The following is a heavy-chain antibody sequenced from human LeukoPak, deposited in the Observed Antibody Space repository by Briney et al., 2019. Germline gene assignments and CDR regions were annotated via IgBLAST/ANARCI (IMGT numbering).Heavy chain of an antibody. CDR2: ISYSGST. J-gene: IGHJ5*02. CDR3: ARGFGDWGLSWFDP. D-gene: IGHD3-10*01. V-gene: IGHV4-59*01. Sequence: PSETLSLTCTVSGGSISSYYWSWIRQPPGKGLEWIGYISYSGSTNYNPSLKSRVTISVDTSKTQFSLKLSSVTAADTAVYYCARGFGDWGLSWFDPWGQGALVTVSS. CDR1: GGSISSYY.